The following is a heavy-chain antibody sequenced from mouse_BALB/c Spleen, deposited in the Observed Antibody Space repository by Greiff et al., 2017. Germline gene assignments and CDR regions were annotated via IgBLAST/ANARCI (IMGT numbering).Heavy chain of an antibody. CDR3: AREIYYGQLRAGYDMDY. J-gene: IGHJ4*01. CDR1: GFSLTSYG. CDR2: IWAGGST. V-gene: IGHV2-9*02. Sequence: QVQLKESGPGLVAPSQSLSITCTVSGFSLTSYGVHWVRQPPGKGLEWLGVIWAGGSTNYNSALMSRLSISKDNSKSQVFLKMNSLQTDDTAMYYCAREIYYGQLRAGYDMDYRGQGTSGTVSS. D-gene: IGHD2-1*01.